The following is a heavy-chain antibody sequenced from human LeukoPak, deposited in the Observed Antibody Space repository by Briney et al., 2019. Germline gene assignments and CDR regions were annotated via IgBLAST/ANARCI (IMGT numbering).Heavy chain of an antibody. CDR2: IYYSGST. V-gene: IGHV4-59*01. D-gene: IGHD3-16*01. CDR1: GGSISSYY. CDR3: AGGPRHLVHNYYLKGV. J-gene: IGHJ6*03. Sequence: SSETLSLTCTVSGGSISSYYWSWIRQPPGKGLEWIGYIYYSGSTNYNPSLKSRVTISVDTSKNQFSLKLSSVTAPNTAVYYCAGGPRHLVHNYYLKGVWGKRATVTVSS.